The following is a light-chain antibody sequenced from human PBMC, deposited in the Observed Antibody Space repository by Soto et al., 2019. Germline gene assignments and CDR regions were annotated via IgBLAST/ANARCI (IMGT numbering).Light chain of an antibody. V-gene: IGKV3-15*01. CDR3: HQYSSWPPGQT. CDR1: QSVSSN. J-gene: IGKJ1*01. CDR2: GAS. Sequence: EVVMTQSPATLSVSPGERATLSCRASQSVSSNLAWYQQKPGQAPRLLIYGASTRATGIPARFSGSGSGTEFTLTISSLQSEDFAVYYYHQYSSWPPGQTFGQGTKVEIK.